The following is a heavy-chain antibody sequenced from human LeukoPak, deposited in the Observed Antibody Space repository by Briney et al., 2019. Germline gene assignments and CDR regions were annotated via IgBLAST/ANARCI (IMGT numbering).Heavy chain of an antibody. D-gene: IGHD6-13*01. CDR1: GYSISSGYY. Sequence: SETLSLTCTVSGYSISSGYYWGWIRQPPGKGLEWIGSIYHSGSTYYNPSLKSRVTISVDTSKNQFSLKLSSVTAADTAVYYCARGASMGMAAAGDFDYWGQGTLVTVSS. CDR3: ARGASMGMAAAGDFDY. J-gene: IGHJ4*02. CDR2: IYHSGST. V-gene: IGHV4-38-2*02.